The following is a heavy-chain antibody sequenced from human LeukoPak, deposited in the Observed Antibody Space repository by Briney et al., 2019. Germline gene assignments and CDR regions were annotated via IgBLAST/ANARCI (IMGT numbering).Heavy chain of an antibody. J-gene: IGHJ4*02. V-gene: IGHV4-34*01. CDR1: GGSFRCYY. Sequence: RSETLSLTCAVYGGSFRCYYWSWIRQPPGKGLEWIGEINHSGSTNYNPSLKSRVTISVDTSKTQFSLKLSSVTAADTAVYYCAREGQLVLAYWGQGTLVTVSS. CDR3: AREGQLVLAY. D-gene: IGHD6-6*01. CDR2: INHSGST.